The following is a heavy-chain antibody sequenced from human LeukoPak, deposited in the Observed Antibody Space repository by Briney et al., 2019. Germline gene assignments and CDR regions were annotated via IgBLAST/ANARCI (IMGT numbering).Heavy chain of an antibody. V-gene: IGHV4-4*07. J-gene: IGHJ5*02. Sequence: SETLSLTCTVSGGSISSYYWSWIRQPAVKGLEWIGRIYTSGSTNYNPSVKSRVTMSVDTSKNQFSLKLSSVTAADTAVYYCARDLEGDSSGYYYVDGNWFDPWGQGTLVTVSS. CDR3: ARDLEGDSSGYYYVDGNWFDP. CDR1: GGSISSYY. CDR2: IYTSGST. D-gene: IGHD3-22*01.